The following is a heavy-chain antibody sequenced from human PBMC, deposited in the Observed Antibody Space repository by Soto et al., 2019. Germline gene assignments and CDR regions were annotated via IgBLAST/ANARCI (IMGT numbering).Heavy chain of an antibody. Sequence: QVTLKESGPVLVKPTETLTLTCTVSGFSLSNTRMGVSWIRQPPGKALEWLAHIFSNDEKSYRTSLKSRLTISKDTSKSQVVLSMTNMDPVDTATYYCTRIEKGSATYTWGQGTLVTVSS. CDR3: TRIEKGSATYT. CDR1: GFSLSNTRMG. V-gene: IGHV2-26*01. D-gene: IGHD3-10*01. CDR2: IFSNDEK. J-gene: IGHJ5*02.